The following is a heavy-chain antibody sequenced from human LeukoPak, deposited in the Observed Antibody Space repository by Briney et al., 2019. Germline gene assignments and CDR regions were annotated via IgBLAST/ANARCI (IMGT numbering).Heavy chain of an antibody. CDR2: INPNSGGT. J-gene: IGHJ6*03. CDR1: GYTFTGYN. CDR3: ARNTQYYDFWSGYSSADYYYYMDV. Sequence: ASVKVSCKASGYTFTGYNMHWVRQAPGQGLEWMGWINPNSGGTNYAQKFQGRVTMTRDTSISTAYMELSRLRSDDTAVYYCARNTQYYDFWSGYSSADYYYYMDVWGKGTTVTVSS. V-gene: IGHV1-2*02. D-gene: IGHD3-3*01.